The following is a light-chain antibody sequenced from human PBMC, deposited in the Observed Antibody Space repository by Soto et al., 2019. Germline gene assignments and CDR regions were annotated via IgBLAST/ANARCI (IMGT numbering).Light chain of an antibody. CDR2: GAS. J-gene: IGKJ4*01. CDR3: QKYNSMLS. CDR1: HDVSRN. V-gene: IGKV1-33*01. Sequence: DIQMTQSPSSLSASVGDRVTIACQSSHDVSRNLNCFQQNPGEAPKLLIYGASNLERGVQSRFSASGSGTDFTFTISSLQPEDVATYYCQKYNSMLSFGGGTEIELK.